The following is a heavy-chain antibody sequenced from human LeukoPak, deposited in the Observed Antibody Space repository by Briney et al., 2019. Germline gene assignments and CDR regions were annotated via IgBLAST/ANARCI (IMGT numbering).Heavy chain of an antibody. CDR2: ISGYNGDT. J-gene: IGHJ5*02. CDR1: GYPFTGYG. Sequence: GASVKVSCKTFGYPFTGYGLSWVRQAPGQGLEWMARISGYNGDTRYAQKFQGRVTPTIDTPTTTAYMELRSLTSDDTAIYYCARRPGYDRRLSSLDLWGQGTLVTVSS. D-gene: IGHD5-12*01. CDR3: ARRPGYDRRLSSLDL. V-gene: IGHV1-18*01.